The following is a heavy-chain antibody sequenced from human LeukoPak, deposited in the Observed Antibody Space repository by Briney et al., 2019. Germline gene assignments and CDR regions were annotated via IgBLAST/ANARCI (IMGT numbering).Heavy chain of an antibody. CDR2: IYHSGST. CDR3: AREGIATFDY. CDR1: GYSIRSGYY. D-gene: IGHD6-13*01. J-gene: IGHJ4*02. V-gene: IGHV4-38-2*02. Sequence: SETLSLTCTVSGYSIRSGYYWGWIRQPPGKGLEWIGSIYHSGSTYYNPSLKSRVTISVHTSKNQFSLKLSSVTAADTAVYYCAREGIATFDYWGQGTLVTVSS.